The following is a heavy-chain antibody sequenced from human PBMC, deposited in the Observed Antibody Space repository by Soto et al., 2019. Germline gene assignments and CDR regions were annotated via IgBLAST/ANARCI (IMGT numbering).Heavy chain of an antibody. CDR1: GFTFSTYA. Sequence: QVQLVESGGGVVQPGRSLRLSCTASGFTFSTYAMHWVRQAPGKGLEWVAVISYDGSNKYYADSVKGRFTISTDNSKNTLYLQMNSLRAEDTAVYYCARGGLYCDDSSDWGALDIWGQGTMVTVSS. CDR3: ARGGLYCDDSSDWGALDI. CDR2: ISYDGSNK. V-gene: IGHV3-30-3*01. D-gene: IGHD3-22*01. J-gene: IGHJ3*02.